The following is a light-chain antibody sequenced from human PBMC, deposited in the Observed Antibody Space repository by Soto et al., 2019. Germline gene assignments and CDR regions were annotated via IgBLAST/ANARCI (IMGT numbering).Light chain of an antibody. CDR3: SSYAGSNNPSV. V-gene: IGLV2-8*01. CDR2: EVN. Sequence: QSALTQPPSASGSPGQSVTISCTGTSSDVGGYNYVSWYQQHPDKAPKLMIYEVNKRPSGVPDRFSGSKSGYTASLTVSGLQAEDEADYYCSSYAGSNNPSVFGGGTKVTVL. J-gene: IGLJ3*02. CDR1: SSDVGGYNY.